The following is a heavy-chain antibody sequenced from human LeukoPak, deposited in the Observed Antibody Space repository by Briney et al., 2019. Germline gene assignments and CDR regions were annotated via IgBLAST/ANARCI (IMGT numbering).Heavy chain of an antibody. CDR1: GGFISSYY. Sequence: SETLSLTCTVSGGFISSYYWSWIRQPAGKGLEWIGRIYTSGSTNYNPSLKSRVTMSVDTSKNQFSLKLSSVTAADTAVYYCARAGFTYCSGGSCYPDLLFDYWGQGTLVTVSS. CDR2: IYTSGST. V-gene: IGHV4-4*07. J-gene: IGHJ4*02. D-gene: IGHD2-15*01. CDR3: ARAGFTYCSGGSCYPDLLFDY.